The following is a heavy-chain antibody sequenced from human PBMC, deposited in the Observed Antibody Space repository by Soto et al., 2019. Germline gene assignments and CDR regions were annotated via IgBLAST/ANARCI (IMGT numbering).Heavy chain of an antibody. J-gene: IGHJ4*02. CDR1: GFTFSSYA. Sequence: GSLRLSCAASGFTFSSYAMSWVRQAPGKGLEWVSAISGSGGSTYYADSVKGRFTISRDNSKNTLYPQMNSLRAEDTAVYYCAKVAPRGAAAGGSPRLDYWGQGTLVTVSS. D-gene: IGHD6-13*01. CDR2: ISGSGGST. V-gene: IGHV3-23*01. CDR3: AKVAPRGAAAGGSPRLDY.